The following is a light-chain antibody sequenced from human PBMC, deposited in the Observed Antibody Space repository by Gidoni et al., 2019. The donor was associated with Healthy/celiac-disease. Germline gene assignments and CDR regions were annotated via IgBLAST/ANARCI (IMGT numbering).Light chain of an antibody. J-gene: IGKJ1*01. CDR1: KGNSIY. CDR2: AAS. CDR3: QQYYSYPRT. V-gene: IGKV1-8*01. Sequence: AIRMTQSPSSFSASTGDRVTITCRASKGNSIYLAWYQKKPGKAPKLLIYAASTLQSGVPSRFSGSGSGIDCTLTISCLQSEDLATYYCQQYYSYPRTFGQGTKVEIK.